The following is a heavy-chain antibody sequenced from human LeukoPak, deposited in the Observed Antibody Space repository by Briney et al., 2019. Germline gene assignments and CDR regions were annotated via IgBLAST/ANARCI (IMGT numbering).Heavy chain of an antibody. J-gene: IGHJ2*01. CDR2: IYPGDSDT. CDR1: GYSFTSYW. V-gene: IGHV5-51*01. CDR3: ARQGYSSGWSPKDWYFDL. Sequence: GESLKISCKGSGYSFTSYWIGWVRQMPGKGLEWMGIIYPGDSDTRYGPSFQGQVTISADKSISTAYLQWSSLKASDTAMYYCARQGYSSGWSPKDWYFDLWGRGTLVTVSS. D-gene: IGHD6-19*01.